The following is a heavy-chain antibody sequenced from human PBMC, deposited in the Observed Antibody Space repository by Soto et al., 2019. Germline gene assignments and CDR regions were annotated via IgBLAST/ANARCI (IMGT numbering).Heavy chain of an antibody. Sequence: SVKVSCKASGGTFSSYAISWVRQAPGQGLEWMGGVIPIFGTANYAQKFQGRVTITADESTSTAYMELSSLRSEDTAVYYCASSDNRDGYNCLSYWGQGTLVTVSS. V-gene: IGHV1-69*13. CDR2: VIPIFGTA. CDR3: ASSDNRDGYNCLSY. CDR1: GGTFSSYA. D-gene: IGHD5-12*01. J-gene: IGHJ4*02.